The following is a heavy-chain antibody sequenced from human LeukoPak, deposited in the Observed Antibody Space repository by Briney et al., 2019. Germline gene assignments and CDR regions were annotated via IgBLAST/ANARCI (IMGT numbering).Heavy chain of an antibody. J-gene: IGHJ4*02. CDR2: ISGSGGST. V-gene: IGHV3-23*01. CDR3: AKEGAYSGYDLTYYFDY. D-gene: IGHD5-12*01. CDR1: GFTFSSYA. Sequence: GGSLRLSCAASGFTFSSYAMSWVRQAPGKGLEWVSAISGSGGSTYYADSVKGRFTISRDTSKNTLYLQMNSLRAEDTAVYYCAKEGAYSGYDLTYYFDYWGQGTLVTVSS.